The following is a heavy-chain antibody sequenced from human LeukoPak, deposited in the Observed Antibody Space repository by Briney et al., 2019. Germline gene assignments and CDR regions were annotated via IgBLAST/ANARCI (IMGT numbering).Heavy chain of an antibody. CDR2: IIPIFGAA. Sequence: SVKVSCTASGGTFSSYAISWVRQAPGQGLEWMGGIIPIFGAANYAQKFQGRVTITTDESTSTAYIELSSLRSEDTAVHYCARRDNTAMAPFDYWGQGTLVTVSS. V-gene: IGHV1-69*05. CDR1: GGTFSSYA. D-gene: IGHD5-18*01. CDR3: ARRDNTAMAPFDY. J-gene: IGHJ4*02.